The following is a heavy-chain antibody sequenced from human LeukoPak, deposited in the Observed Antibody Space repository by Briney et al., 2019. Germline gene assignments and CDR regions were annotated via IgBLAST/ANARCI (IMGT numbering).Heavy chain of an antibody. CDR2: INHSGST. CDR1: GGSFSGYY. Sequence: SETLSLTCAVYGGSFSGYYWSWIRQPPGKGLEWIGEINHSGSTNYNPSLKSRVTISVDTSKNQFSLKLSSVTAADTAVYYCARTYYYDSSGYWPGSFDYWGQGTLVTVSS. D-gene: IGHD3-22*01. J-gene: IGHJ4*02. CDR3: ARTYYYDSSGYWPGSFDY. V-gene: IGHV4-34*01.